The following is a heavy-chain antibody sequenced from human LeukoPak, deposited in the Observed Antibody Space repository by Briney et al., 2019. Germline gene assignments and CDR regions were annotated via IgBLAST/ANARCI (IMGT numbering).Heavy chain of an antibody. Sequence: GESLKISCKGSGYSFTSYWIGWVRQMPGKGLEWMGIIYPGDSDTRYSPSFQGQVTISADKSISTAYLQWSSLKASDTAMYYCARPDGYNYPLYYFDYWGQGTLVTVSS. CDR2: IYPGDSDT. D-gene: IGHD5-24*01. CDR3: ARPDGYNYPLYYFDY. J-gene: IGHJ4*02. V-gene: IGHV5-51*01. CDR1: GYSFTSYW.